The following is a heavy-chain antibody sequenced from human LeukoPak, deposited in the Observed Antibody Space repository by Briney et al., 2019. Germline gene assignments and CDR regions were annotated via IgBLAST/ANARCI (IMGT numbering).Heavy chain of an antibody. J-gene: IGHJ4*02. Sequence: GGSLRLSCAASGFTFSSYAMSWVRQAQGKGLEWVATSSGGGGSTYYAASVKGRFTISRDNSKNTLFLQLSSLRAEDTAVYYCARFQSAAFDYWGQGALLTVSS. D-gene: IGHD3-3*01. V-gene: IGHV3-23*01. CDR3: ARFQSAAFDY. CDR1: GFTFSSYA. CDR2: SSGGGGST.